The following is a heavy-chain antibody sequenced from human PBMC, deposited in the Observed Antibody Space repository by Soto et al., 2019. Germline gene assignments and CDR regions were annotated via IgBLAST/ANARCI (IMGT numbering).Heavy chain of an antibody. CDR3: AREGHPQLWFGELFDYGMDV. CDR1: GYTFTIYG. J-gene: IGHJ6*02. V-gene: IGHV1-2*04. D-gene: IGHD3-10*01. Sequence: ASVKVSCKASGYTFTIYGISWVRQAPGQGLEWMGWINPNSGGTNYAQKFQGWVTMTRDTSISTAYMELSRLRSDDTAVYYCAREGHPQLWFGELFDYGMDVWGQGTTVTVSS. CDR2: INPNSGGT.